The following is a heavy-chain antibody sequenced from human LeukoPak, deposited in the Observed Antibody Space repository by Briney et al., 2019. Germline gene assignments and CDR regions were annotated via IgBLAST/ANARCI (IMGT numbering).Heavy chain of an antibody. CDR1: GGSISSYY. V-gene: IGHV4-59*01. J-gene: IGHJ5*02. D-gene: IGHD5-24*01. CDR2: IYYSGST. CDR3: ARELERGGFDP. Sequence: SETLSLTCTVSGGSISSYYWSWIRQPPGKGLEWIGYIYYSGSTNYNPSLKSRVTISVDTSKNQFSLKLSSVTAADTAVYYCARELERGGFDPWGQGTLVTVSS.